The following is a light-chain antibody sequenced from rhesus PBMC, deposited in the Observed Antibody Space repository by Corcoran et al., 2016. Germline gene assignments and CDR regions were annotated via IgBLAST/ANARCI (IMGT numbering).Light chain of an antibody. V-gene: IGKV1-74*01. CDR1: QNVNNF. Sequence: DIQMTQSPSSLSASVGDRVTITFRASQNVNNFLNWYQQKPGKAPELLIYKASTLQSGVPSRFSGSGSGTDYTFTISSLQPEDVATYYCQHTYSTPFSFGQGTKVEI. CDR3: QHTYSTPFS. J-gene: IGKJ2*01. CDR2: KAS.